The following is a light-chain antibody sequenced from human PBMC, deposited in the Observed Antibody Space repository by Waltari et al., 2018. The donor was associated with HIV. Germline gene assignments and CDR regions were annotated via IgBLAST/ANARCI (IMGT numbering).Light chain of an antibody. V-gene: IGLV1-40*01. Sequence: QSVPTPPPSVPAPPGQRVTIHCTGSRSNIGANHDVHWYQHLPGTAPKLLIYGNIYRPSGVPDRFSASKSVTSASLAITGLQADDEADYYCQSYDSSLSGWVFGGGTKLTV. CDR1: RSNIGANHD. J-gene: IGLJ3*02. CDR2: GNI. CDR3: QSYDSSLSGWV.